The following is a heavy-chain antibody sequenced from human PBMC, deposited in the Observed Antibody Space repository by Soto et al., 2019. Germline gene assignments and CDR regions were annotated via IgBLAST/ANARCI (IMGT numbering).Heavy chain of an antibody. Sequence: GFLRLSCAASGFIFNDYYMSWIRQAPGKGLEWLSNISGSSGSKKYADAGKGRFTISRDNAKKSLYLEMHSLRAEDTAMYYCARYAAEVTTFFDQWGQGTLVTVSS. CDR3: ARYAAEVTTFFDQ. V-gene: IGHV3-11*06. D-gene: IGHD4-17*01. J-gene: IGHJ4*02. CDR2: ISGSSGSK. CDR1: GFIFNDYY.